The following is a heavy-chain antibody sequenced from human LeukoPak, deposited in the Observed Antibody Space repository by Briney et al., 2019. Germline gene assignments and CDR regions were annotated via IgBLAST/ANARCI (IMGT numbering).Heavy chain of an antibody. Sequence: GVSLRLSCAASGFTFSDYYMSWLRQGPGKGLEGVSYISSSGSTIYYADSVRGRFTIPRDNAKNSLYLQMNSLRAEDTAVYYCASLSSYGYSLDYWGQGTLVTVSS. D-gene: IGHD5-18*01. CDR2: ISSSGSTI. V-gene: IGHV3-11*01. CDR1: GFTFSDYY. J-gene: IGHJ4*02. CDR3: ASLSSYGYSLDY.